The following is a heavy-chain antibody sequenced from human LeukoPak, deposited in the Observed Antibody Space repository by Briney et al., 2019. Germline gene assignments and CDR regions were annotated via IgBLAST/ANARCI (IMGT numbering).Heavy chain of an antibody. CDR1: GFTFSSYA. Sequence: GGSLRLSCAASGFTFSSYAMSWVRQAPGKGLEWVSAISGSGGSTYYADSVKGRFTISRDNSKNTLFLQMNSLRAEDTAIYYCAKDSHYYYDSSAYYRLDYWGQGTQVTVSS. J-gene: IGHJ4*02. D-gene: IGHD3-22*01. V-gene: IGHV3-23*01. CDR3: AKDSHYYYDSSAYYRLDY. CDR2: ISGSGGST.